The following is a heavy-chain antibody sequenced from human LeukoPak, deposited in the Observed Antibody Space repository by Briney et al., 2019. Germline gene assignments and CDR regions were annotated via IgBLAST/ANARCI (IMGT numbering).Heavy chain of an antibody. J-gene: IGHJ4*02. V-gene: IGHV3-9*01. Sequence: GGSLRLSCAASGFTFDDYAMHWVRQAPGKGLEWVSGISWNSGSIGYADSVKGRFTISRDNAKNSLYLQMNSLRAEDTALYYCAKDGLRDWALDYWGQGTLVTVSS. CDR1: GFTFDDYA. D-gene: IGHD2-21*02. CDR2: ISWNSGSI. CDR3: AKDGLRDWALDY.